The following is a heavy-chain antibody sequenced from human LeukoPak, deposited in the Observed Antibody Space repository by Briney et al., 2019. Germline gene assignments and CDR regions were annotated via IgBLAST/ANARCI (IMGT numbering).Heavy chain of an antibody. Sequence: ASVKVSCKASGYTFTSYDINWVRQATGQGLEWMGWMNPNSGNTGYAQKLQGRVTMTWNTSISTAYMELSSLRSEDTAVYYCARVPVASNYYYYGMDAWGQGTTVTVSS. V-gene: IGHV1-8*01. D-gene: IGHD2-2*01. CDR2: MNPNSGNT. CDR1: GYTFTSYD. CDR3: ARVPVASNYYYYGMDA. J-gene: IGHJ6*02.